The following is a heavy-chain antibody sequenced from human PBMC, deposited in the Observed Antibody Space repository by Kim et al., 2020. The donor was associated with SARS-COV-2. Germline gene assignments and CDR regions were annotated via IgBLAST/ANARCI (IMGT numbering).Heavy chain of an antibody. CDR3: GRVPQWEQHFYYYDMDV. V-gene: IGHV1-18*01. CDR2: ISLNGANT. J-gene: IGHJ6*02. CDR1: HYIFATYG. Sequence: ASVKVSCKASHYIFATYGICWVRQAPGQGLEWMGCISLNGANTNYAQILQGRVTMTIDTSTSTAYMEIRSLRSDDTALYYCGRVPQWEQHFYYYDMDVWGQGTTVTATS. D-gene: IGHD1-26*01.